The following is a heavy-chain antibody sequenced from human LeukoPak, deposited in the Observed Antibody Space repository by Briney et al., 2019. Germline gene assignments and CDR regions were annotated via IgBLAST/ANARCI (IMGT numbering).Heavy chain of an antibody. CDR2: IYYSGST. D-gene: IGHD6-13*01. Sequence: SETLSLTCTVSGGSISSGGYYWSWIRQHPGKGLEWIGYIYYSGSTYYNPSLKSRVTISVDTSKNQFSLKLSSVTAADTAVYYCAREGSSSWSAFYDYWGQGTLVTVSS. J-gene: IGHJ4*02. CDR3: AREGSSSWSAFYDY. V-gene: IGHV4-31*03. CDR1: GGSISSGGYY.